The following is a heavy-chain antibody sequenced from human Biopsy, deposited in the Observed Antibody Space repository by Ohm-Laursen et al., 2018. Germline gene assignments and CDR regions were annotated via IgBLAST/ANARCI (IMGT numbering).Heavy chain of an antibody. Sequence: GASVKVSCKASGYTFTGQYLHWVRQVPGQGLEWMGWINPHSGTTKFAQDFQGRVTMTRDTSITTAYMELRRLRSDDTAVYYCEKGQDLRGGAEYFQHWGQGALVTVSS. V-gene: IGHV1-2*02. CDR3: EKGQDLRGGAEYFQH. CDR2: INPHSGTT. CDR1: GYTFTGQY. J-gene: IGHJ1*01. D-gene: IGHD2-15*01.